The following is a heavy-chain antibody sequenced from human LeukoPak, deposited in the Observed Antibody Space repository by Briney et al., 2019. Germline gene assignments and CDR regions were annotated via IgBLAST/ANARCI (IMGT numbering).Heavy chain of an antibody. J-gene: IGHJ4*02. Sequence: ASVKVSCKASGYTFTGYYMHWVRQAPGQGLEWMGWINPNSGGTNYAQKFQGWVTMTRDTSISTAYMELSRLRSDDTAVYYCARSYCGGDCFNDYWGQGTLVTVSS. CDR2: INPNSGGT. D-gene: IGHD2-21*01. V-gene: IGHV1-2*04. CDR3: ARSYCGGDCFNDY. CDR1: GYTFTGYY.